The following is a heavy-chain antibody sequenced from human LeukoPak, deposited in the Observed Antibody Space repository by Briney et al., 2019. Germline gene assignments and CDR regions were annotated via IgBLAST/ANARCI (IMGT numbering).Heavy chain of an antibody. J-gene: IGHJ4*02. CDR2: IVPSGGST. CDR1: GFTFSSYV. V-gene: IGHV3-23*01. D-gene: IGHD2-15*01. Sequence: GGSLRLSCAASGFTFSSYVMSWVRQTPGKGLEWVSTIVPSGGSTYYADSVKGRFTISRDNSKTTLHLQMNSLRVEDTAVYYCATRRTTATKYIEHWGQGTLVTVSS. CDR3: ATRRTTATKYIEH.